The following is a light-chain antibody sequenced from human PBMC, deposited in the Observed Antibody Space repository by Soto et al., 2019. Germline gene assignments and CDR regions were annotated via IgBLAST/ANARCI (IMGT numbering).Light chain of an antibody. CDR1: SSNIGAGYD. CDR2: GNS. V-gene: IGLV1-40*01. CDR3: QSYDSSLSVV. J-gene: IGLJ2*01. Sequence: QAVVTQPPSVSVAPGQRVTISCTGSSSNIGAGYDVHWYQQLPGTAPKLLIYGNSNRPSGVPDRFSGSKSGTSASLAITGLQAEDEADYYCQSYDSSLSVVFGGGTQLTVL.